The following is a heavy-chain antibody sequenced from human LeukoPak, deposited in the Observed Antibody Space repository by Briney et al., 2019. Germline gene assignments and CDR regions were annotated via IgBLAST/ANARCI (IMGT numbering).Heavy chain of an antibody. J-gene: IGHJ6*02. CDR1: GGSISSSSYY. V-gene: IGHV4-39*01. Sequence: PSETLSLTCTVSGGSISSSSYYWGWIRQPPGKGLEWIGSIYYSGSTYYNPSLKSRVTISVDTSKNQFSLKLSSVTAADTAVYYCARQRYQLLFSASYYYYYGMDVWGQGTTVTVSS. CDR3: ARQRYQLLFSASYYYYYGMDV. CDR2: IYYSGST. D-gene: IGHD2-2*01.